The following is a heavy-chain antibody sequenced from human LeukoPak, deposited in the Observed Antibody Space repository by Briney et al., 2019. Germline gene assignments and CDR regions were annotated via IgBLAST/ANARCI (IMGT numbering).Heavy chain of an antibody. CDR2: IYYSGST. CDR1: GGSISSSSYY. D-gene: IGHD5-18*01. CDR3: ARPAMVDTAMVTG. Sequence: KPSETLSLTCTVSGGSISSSSYYWGWIRQPPGKGLEWIGSIYYSGSTYYNPSLKSRVTISVDTSKNQFSLKLSSVTAADTAVYYCARPAMVDTAMVTGWGQGTLVTVSS. V-gene: IGHV4-39*01. J-gene: IGHJ4*02.